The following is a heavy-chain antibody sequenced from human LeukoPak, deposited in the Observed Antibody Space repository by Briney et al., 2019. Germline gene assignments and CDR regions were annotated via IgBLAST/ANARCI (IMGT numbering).Heavy chain of an antibody. CDR1: GYTLTELS. CDR2: FDPEDGET. CDR3: ATYGSGSFFDY. Sequence: ASVKVSCKVSGYTLTELSMHWVRQAPGKGLEWMGGFDPEDGETIYAQKFQGRVTMTEDTSTDTAYMELSRLRSDDTAIYYCATYGSGSFFDYWGQGTLVTVSS. J-gene: IGHJ4*02. V-gene: IGHV1-24*01. D-gene: IGHD3-10*01.